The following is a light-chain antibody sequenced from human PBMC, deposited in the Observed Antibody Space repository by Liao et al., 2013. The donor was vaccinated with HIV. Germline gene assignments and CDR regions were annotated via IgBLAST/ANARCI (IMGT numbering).Light chain of an antibody. CDR2: QDT. Sequence: SYELTQAPSVSVSPGQTASITCSGDKLGNRYTCWYQQKPGQSPVLVIYQDTKRPPRIPERLAGANSGSAATLTISGAQAMDEADYYCQAWDSSSHVVFGGGTRLTV. CDR1: KLGNRY. CDR3: QAWDSSSHVV. V-gene: IGLV3-1*01. J-gene: IGLJ2*01.